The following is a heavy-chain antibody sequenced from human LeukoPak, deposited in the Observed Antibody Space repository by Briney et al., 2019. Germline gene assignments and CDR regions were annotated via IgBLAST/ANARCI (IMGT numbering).Heavy chain of an antibody. J-gene: IGHJ4*02. CDR1: GGSISSSSYY. V-gene: IGHV4-39*01. D-gene: IGHD3-3*01. CDR3: ARRGFSEWSFDY. Sequence: SETLSLTCTVSGGSISSSSYYWGWIRQPPGKGLEWIGSIYYSGSTYYNLSLKSRVTISVDTSKNQFSLKLSSVTATDTAVYYCARRGFSEWSFDYWGQGTLVTVSS. CDR2: IYYSGST.